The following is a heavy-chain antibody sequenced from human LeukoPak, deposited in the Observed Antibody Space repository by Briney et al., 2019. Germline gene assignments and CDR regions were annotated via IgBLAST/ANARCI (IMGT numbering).Heavy chain of an antibody. J-gene: IGHJ4*02. CDR3: ARAVQVTTGGLFDY. Sequence: SVKVSCKASGGTFNNYAISWVRQAPGQGLEWVGGIIPIITTANYAQKFQGRVTITADKSTNTAYMELSSLRSDDTAVYYCARAVQVTTGGLFDYWGQGTLVTVSS. CDR1: GGTFNNYA. CDR2: IIPIITTA. V-gene: IGHV1-69*06. D-gene: IGHD4-17*01.